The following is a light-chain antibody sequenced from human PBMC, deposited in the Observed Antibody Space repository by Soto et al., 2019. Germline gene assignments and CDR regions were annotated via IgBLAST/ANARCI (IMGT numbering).Light chain of an antibody. Sequence: QLVLTQPRSVSGSPGQSVTISCTGTSSDVGGYNYVSWYQQHPGKAPKLMIYDVSKRPSGVPDRFSGSKSGNTASLTISGLQAEDEADYYCCSYAGSYTLEVFGGGTQLTVL. J-gene: IGLJ2*01. CDR1: SSDVGGYNY. CDR2: DVS. V-gene: IGLV2-11*01. CDR3: CSYAGSYTLEV.